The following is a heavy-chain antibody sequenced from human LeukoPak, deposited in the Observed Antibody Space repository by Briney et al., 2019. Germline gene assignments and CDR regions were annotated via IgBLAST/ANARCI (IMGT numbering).Heavy chain of an antibody. CDR2: ISWDGGST. V-gene: IGHV3-43*01. D-gene: IGHD4-17*01. CDR3: AKDIAHRDGDFYFDY. J-gene: IGHJ4*02. Sequence: NPGGSLRLSCAASGFTFDGYTMHWVRQAPGKGLEWVSLISWDGGSTYYADSVKGRFTISRDNSKNSLYLQMNSLRTEDTALYYCAKDIAHRDGDFYFDYWGQGTLVTVSS. CDR1: GFTFDGYT.